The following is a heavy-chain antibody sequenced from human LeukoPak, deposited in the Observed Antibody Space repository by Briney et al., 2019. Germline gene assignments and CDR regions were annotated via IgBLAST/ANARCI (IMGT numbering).Heavy chain of an antibody. J-gene: IGHJ4*02. CDR2: IKSKADGGTT. D-gene: IGHD3-16*02. CDR3: TTRLLITFGGVIESTFDY. Sequence: PGGSLRLSCAASGFTFSNAWRSWVRQPPGKGLEWVGRIKSKADGGTTDYAAPVKGRFTISRNDSKNTLYLQMNSLKTEDTAVYYCTTRLLITFGGVIESTFDYWGQGALVTVSS. V-gene: IGHV3-15*01. CDR1: GFTFSNAW.